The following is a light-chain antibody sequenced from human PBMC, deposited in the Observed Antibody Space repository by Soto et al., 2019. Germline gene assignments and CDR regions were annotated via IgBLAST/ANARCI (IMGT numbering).Light chain of an antibody. CDR3: QQYNYWRT. CDR1: QSVSSN. Sequence: EIVMTQSPATLSVSPGERATLSCRASQSVSSNLAWYQQKPGQAPRLLIYGASTRATGIPARFSGSGSGTEFTLTISSLQSEDFAVYYCQQYNYWRTFGQGTQVEVK. V-gene: IGKV3-15*01. CDR2: GAS. J-gene: IGKJ1*01.